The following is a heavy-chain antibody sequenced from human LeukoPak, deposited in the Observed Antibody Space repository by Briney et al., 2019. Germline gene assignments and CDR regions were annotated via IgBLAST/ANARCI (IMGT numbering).Heavy chain of an antibody. CDR3: ARVTGYMIEDYFDY. J-gene: IGHJ4*02. CDR2: IYYSGST. CDR1: GGSISSYY. Sequence: PSETLSLTCTGSGGSISSYYWSWIRQPPGKGLEWIGYIYYSGSTNYNPSLKSRVTISVDTSKNQFSLRLRSVTAADTAVYYCARVTGYMIEDYFDYWGQGTLVTVSS. D-gene: IGHD3-22*01. V-gene: IGHV4-59*01.